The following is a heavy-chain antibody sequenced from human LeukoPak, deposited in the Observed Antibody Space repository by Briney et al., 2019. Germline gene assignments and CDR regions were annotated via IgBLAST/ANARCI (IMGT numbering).Heavy chain of an antibody. CDR2: IWYDGSNE. CDR3: ARELGSEWELGLLGYFDY. CDR1: GFTFSSYG. J-gene: IGHJ4*02. V-gene: IGHV3-33*01. Sequence: PGRSLRLSCAASGFTFSSYGMHWVRQAPGKGLEWVAVIWYDGSNEHYADSVQGRFIISRDNAKNTLYLQMNSLRAEDTAVYYCARELGSEWELGLLGYFDYWGQGTLVTVSS. D-gene: IGHD1-26*01.